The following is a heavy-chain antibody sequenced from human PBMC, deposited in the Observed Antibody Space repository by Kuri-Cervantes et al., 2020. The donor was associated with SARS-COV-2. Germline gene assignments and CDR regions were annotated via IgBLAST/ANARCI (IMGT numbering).Heavy chain of an antibody. D-gene: IGHD2-2*02. CDR1: GFTFSSYW. CDR3: ARGGHYCSSTSCYMPGDY. Sequence: GESLKISCAASGFTFSSYWMSWVRQAPGKGLEWVANIKQDGSEKYYVDSVKGRFTISRDNAKNSLYLQMNSLRAEDTAVYYCARGGHYCSSTSCYMPGDYWGQGTLVTVSS. J-gene: IGHJ4*02. CDR2: IKQDGSEK. V-gene: IGHV3-7*01.